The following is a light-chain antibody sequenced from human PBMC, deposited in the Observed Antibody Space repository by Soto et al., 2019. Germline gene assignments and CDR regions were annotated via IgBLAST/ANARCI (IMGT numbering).Light chain of an antibody. CDR3: QQSYSIPYT. Sequence: DIQMTQSPSSLSASVGDRVSITCRASQSVASYLNWYQQKPGKAPKLLIYTSSSLQSGVPSRFSGSGSGTDFTLTITRLQPEEFAIYYCQQSYSIPYTFGQGTNMEIK. CDR2: TSS. V-gene: IGKV1-39*01. CDR1: QSVASY. J-gene: IGKJ2*01.